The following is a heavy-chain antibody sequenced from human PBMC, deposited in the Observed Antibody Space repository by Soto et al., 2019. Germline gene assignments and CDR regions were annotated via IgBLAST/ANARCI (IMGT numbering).Heavy chain of an antibody. D-gene: IGHD3-22*01. V-gene: IGHV1-69*13. Sequence: SVKLSCEASGGTFRSYAISWVRQAPGQGLEWMGGIIPIFGTANYAQKFQGRVTITADESTSTAYMELSSLRSEDTAVYYCALNPPYYYDSSGVYYYYGMDVWGQGTTVTVSS. CDR1: GGTFRSYA. CDR2: IIPIFGTA. J-gene: IGHJ6*02. CDR3: ALNPPYYYDSSGVYYYYGMDV.